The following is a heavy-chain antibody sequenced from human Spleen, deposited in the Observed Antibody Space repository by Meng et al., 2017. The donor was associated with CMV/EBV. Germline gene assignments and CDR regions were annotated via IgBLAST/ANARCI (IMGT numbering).Heavy chain of an antibody. D-gene: IGHD2-8*01. CDR3: ARDDTTGHYYLDS. V-gene: IGHV3-7*01. CDR1: GFTFSTYW. Sequence: GESLKISCAASGFTFSTYWMSWVRQAPGKGLEWVANINQDESEKYSVDSVKGRFTISRDNAKNSLYLQMNSLRAEDTAVYYCARDDTTGHYYLDSWGQGTLVTVS. J-gene: IGHJ4*02. CDR2: INQDESEK.